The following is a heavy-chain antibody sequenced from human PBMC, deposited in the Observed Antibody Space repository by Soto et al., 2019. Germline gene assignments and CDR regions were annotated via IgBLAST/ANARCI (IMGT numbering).Heavy chain of an antibody. J-gene: IGHJ3*02. Sequence: GGSLRLSCAASGFTFSSYAMSWVRQAPGKGLEWVSAISGSGGSTYYADSVKGRFTISRDNSKNTLYLQMNSLRAEDTAVYYCGYDFWSGYYSGDAFDIWGQGTMVTVSS. D-gene: IGHD3-3*01. CDR1: GFTFSSYA. CDR2: ISGSGGST. V-gene: IGHV3-23*01. CDR3: GYDFWSGYYSGDAFDI.